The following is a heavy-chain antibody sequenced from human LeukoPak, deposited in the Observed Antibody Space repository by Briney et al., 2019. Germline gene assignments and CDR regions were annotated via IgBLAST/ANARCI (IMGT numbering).Heavy chain of an antibody. CDR1: GFTFSSYS. CDR3: ARGPTYYYDSSGYYEAY. V-gene: IGHV3-21*01. J-gene: IGHJ4*02. D-gene: IGHD3-22*01. Sequence: GGSQRLSCAASGFTFSSYSMNWVRQAPGKGLEWVSSISSSSSYIYYADSVKGRFTISRDNAKNSLYLQMNSLRAEDTAVYYCARGPTYYYDSSGYYEAYWGQGTLVTVSS. CDR2: ISSSSSYI.